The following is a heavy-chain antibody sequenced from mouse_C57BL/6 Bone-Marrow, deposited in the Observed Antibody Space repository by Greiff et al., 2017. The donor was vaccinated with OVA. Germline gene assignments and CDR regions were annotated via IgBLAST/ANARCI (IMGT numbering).Heavy chain of an antibody. CDR1: GYTFTSYW. J-gene: IGHJ3*01. CDR2: IHPNSGST. V-gene: IGHV1-64*01. D-gene: IGHD2-3*01. Sequence: QVQLKQPGAELVKPGASVKLSCKASGYTFTSYWMHWVKQRPGQGLEWIGMIHPNSGSTNYNEKFKSKATLTVDKSSSTAYMQLSSLTSEDAAVYYCASLGYYCAYWGQGTLVTVSA. CDR3: ASLGYYCAY.